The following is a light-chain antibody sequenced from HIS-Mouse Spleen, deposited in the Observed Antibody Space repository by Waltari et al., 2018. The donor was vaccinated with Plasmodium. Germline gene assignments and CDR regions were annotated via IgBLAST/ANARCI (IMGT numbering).Light chain of an antibody. V-gene: IGLV2-23*01. Sequence: QSALTQPASVSGSPGQSITIPCTGTSSDDGRYNLVPWYQQHPGKAPKLMIYEGSKRPSGVSNRFSGSKSGNTASLTISGLQAEDEADYYCCSYAGSSTWVFGGGTKLTVL. CDR2: EGS. J-gene: IGLJ3*02. CDR3: CSYAGSSTWV. CDR1: SSDDGRYNL.